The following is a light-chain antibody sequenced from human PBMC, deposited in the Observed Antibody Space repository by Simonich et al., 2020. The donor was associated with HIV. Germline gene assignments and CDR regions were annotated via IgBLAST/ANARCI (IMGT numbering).Light chain of an antibody. CDR3: MQGIHLPYT. CDR2: EGS. V-gene: IGKV2-29*02. Sequence: EIVMTQTPLSLSVTPGQPASISCKSSQSLLHSNGRTYLYWYLQKPGQSPQLLIYEGSSRLSGVPDTFSGSGSGTDFTLKISRVEAEDVGVYYCMQGIHLPYTFGQGTKLEMK. J-gene: IGKJ2*01. CDR1: QSLLHSNGRTY.